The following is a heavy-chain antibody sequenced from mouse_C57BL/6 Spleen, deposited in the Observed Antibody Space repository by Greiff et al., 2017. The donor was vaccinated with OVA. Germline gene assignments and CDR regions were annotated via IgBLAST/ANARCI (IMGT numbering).Heavy chain of an antibody. CDR1: GFNIKDYY. J-gene: IGHJ3*01. D-gene: IGHD2-3*01. Sequence: EVQVVESGAELVNPGASVKLSCTASGFNIKDYYTHWVKQRTEQGLEWIGRIDPEDGETKYAPKFQGKATITADTSSNTAYLQLSSLTSEDTAVYYCARGRDGLPGAYWGQGTLVTVSA. CDR3: ARGRDGLPGAY. CDR2: IDPEDGET. V-gene: IGHV14-2*01.